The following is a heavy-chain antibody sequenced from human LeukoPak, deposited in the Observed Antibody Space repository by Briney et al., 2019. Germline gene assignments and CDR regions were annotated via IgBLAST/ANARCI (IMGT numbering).Heavy chain of an antibody. CDR1: GYSISSGYY. J-gene: IGHJ1*01. D-gene: IGHD3-22*01. CDR2: IYYSGCT. Sequence: PSEALSLTCAVSGYSISSGYYWVWIRQPPGKGLEWVGYIYYSGCTNYTTSLKSRVTISVDTSKNQFSLKLSSVTAADAAVYYCAREEYYYDSSGYLPASKYFQHWGQGTLVTVSS. CDR3: AREEYYYDSSGYLPASKYFQH. V-gene: IGHV4-61*01.